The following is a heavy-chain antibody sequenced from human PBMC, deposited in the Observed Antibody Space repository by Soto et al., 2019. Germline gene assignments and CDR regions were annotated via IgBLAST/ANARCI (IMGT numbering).Heavy chain of an antibody. CDR1: GFTFSSYA. Sequence: GGSLSLSCAASGFTFSSYAMSWVRQAPGKGLEWVSAISGSGCSTYYADSVKGRFTISRDNSKNTLYLQMNSLRAEDTAVYYCAKASGWFGEFDYWGQGTLVTVSS. V-gene: IGHV3-23*01. CDR2: ISGSGCST. D-gene: IGHD3-10*01. CDR3: AKASGWFGEFDY. J-gene: IGHJ4*02.